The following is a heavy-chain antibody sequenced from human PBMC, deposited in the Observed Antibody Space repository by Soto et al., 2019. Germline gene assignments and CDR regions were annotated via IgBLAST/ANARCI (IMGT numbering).Heavy chain of an antibody. V-gene: IGHV3-48*01. CDR1: GFTFSSYS. D-gene: IGHD1-26*01. CDR3: WFGSYCRYLAF. J-gene: IGHJ4*02. Sequence: GGSLRLSCAAPGFTFSSYSMNWVRQAPGKGLEWVSYISSSSSTIYYADSVKGRFTISRDNAKNSLYLQMNSLRAEDTAVYYCWFGSYCRYLAFWGRGTLVTVSS. CDR2: ISSSSSTI.